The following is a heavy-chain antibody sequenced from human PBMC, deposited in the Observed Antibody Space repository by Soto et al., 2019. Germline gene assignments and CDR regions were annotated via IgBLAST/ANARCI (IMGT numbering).Heavy chain of an antibody. D-gene: IGHD6-6*01. V-gene: IGHV3-74*01. Sequence: EVQLVESGGGLVQPGGSLRLSCAASGFTFSNDWMHWVRQAPGKGLVWVSRINSDGTTTNYADPVKGRFTISRDNAKNTLYLQMSSLRAEDTAIYYCAVARTSGRNWFGPWGQGTLGTVSS. J-gene: IGHJ5*02. CDR1: GFTFSNDW. CDR2: INSDGTTT. CDR3: AVARTSGRNWFGP.